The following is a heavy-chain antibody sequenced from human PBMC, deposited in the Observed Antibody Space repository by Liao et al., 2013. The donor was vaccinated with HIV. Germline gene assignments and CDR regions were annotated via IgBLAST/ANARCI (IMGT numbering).Heavy chain of an antibody. Sequence: QVQLQQWGAGLLKPSETLSLTCTVSGGSISSYYWSWIRQPPGKGLEWIGYIYYSGSTNYNPSLKSRVTISVDTSKNQFSLKLSSVTAADTAVYYCAGFDYSNYKFDYWGQGTLVTVSS. D-gene: IGHD4-11*01. J-gene: IGHJ4*02. CDR3: AGFDYSNYKFDY. CDR1: GGSISSYY. CDR2: IYYSGST. V-gene: IGHV4-59*01.